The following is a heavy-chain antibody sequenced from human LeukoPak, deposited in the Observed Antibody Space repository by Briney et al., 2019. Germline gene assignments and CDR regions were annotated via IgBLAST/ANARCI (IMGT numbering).Heavy chain of an antibody. CDR1: GGSISSSTF. J-gene: IGHJ4*02. Sequence: SETLSLTCTVSGGSISSSTFWGWIRQPPGKGLEWIGGISCSGSPYYNPSLKTRVTISVDTSKNQFSLKLTSVTAADTAVYYCASRWENYFDYWGQGTLVTVSS. V-gene: IGHV4-39*01. CDR3: ASRWENYFDY. CDR2: ISCSGSP. D-gene: IGHD1-26*01.